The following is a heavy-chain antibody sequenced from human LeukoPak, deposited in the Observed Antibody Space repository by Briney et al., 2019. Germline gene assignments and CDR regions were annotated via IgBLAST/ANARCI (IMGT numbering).Heavy chain of an antibody. D-gene: IGHD4-11*01. Sequence: SQTLSLTCAVSGGSISSGGYSWSWIRQPPGQGLEWIGYIYHSGSTYHNPSLKSRVTISVDRSKNQFSLKLSSVAAADTAVYYCARDNYGFDYWGQGTLVTVSS. V-gene: IGHV4-30-2*01. CDR1: GGSISSGGYS. CDR3: ARDNYGFDY. CDR2: IYHSGST. J-gene: IGHJ4*02.